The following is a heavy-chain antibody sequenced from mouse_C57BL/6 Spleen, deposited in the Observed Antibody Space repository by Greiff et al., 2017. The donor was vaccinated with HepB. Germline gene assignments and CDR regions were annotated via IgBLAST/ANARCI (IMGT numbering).Heavy chain of an antibody. J-gene: IGHJ4*01. V-gene: IGHV1-76*01. D-gene: IGHD2-3*01. CDR2: IYPGSGNT. CDR1: GYTFTDYY. CDR3: ARDDGYYGHAMDY. Sequence: QVQLKQSGAELVRPGASVKLSCKASGYTFTDYYINWVKQRPGQGLEWIARIYPGSGNTYYNEKFKGKATLTAEKSSSTAYMQLSSLTSEDSAVYICARDDGYYGHAMDYWGQGTSVTVSS.